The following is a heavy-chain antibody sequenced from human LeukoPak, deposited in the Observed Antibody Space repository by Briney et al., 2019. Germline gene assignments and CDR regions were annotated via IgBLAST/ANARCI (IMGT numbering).Heavy chain of an antibody. CDR1: GDTIDTRHFY. D-gene: IGHD5-24*01. CDR3: AKGGDAYKVGNY. V-gene: IGHV4-39*07. CDR2: IYYNLST. J-gene: IGHJ1*01. Sequence: SETLSLTCIVSGDTIDTRHFYWTWIRQPPGKGLEWIGSIYYNLSTSYNPSLLSRGTISVDTSKNQFSLRLTSVTAADTAMYYCAKGGDAYKVGNYWGPGTMDTVSS.